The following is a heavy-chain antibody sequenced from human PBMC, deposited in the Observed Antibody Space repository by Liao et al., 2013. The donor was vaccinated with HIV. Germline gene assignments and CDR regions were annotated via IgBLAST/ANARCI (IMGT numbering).Heavy chain of an antibody. CDR3: ARVWNYYDSSGRPHDAFDI. D-gene: IGHD3-22*01. CDR1: GGSISTFY. J-gene: IGHJ3*02. Sequence: QVHLQESGPGLVKPSETLSLICSVSGGSISTFYWNWVRQPAGKGLEWIGRIHARGSTNYDPSLRSRVTMSVDTSKNQFSLKLTSVTAADTAVYYCARVWNYYDSSGRPHDAFDIWGQGTMVTVSS. V-gene: IGHV4-4*07. CDR2: IHARGST.